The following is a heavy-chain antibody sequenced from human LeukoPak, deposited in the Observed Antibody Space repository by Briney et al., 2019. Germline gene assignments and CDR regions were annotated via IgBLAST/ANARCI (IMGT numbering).Heavy chain of an antibody. CDR2: ISQGGDEN. V-gene: IGHV3-7*05. CDR3: ARDHIEPGVILDY. J-gene: IGHJ4*02. D-gene: IGHD2-8*02. CDR1: GFSFRSHW. Sequence: GGSLRLSCAASGFSFRSHWMIWVRQAPGKGLEWVASISQGGDENYYVDSVKGRFTISRDNAKNSLYLQMNSLRAEDTAVHYCARDHIEPGVILDYWGQGTLVTVSS.